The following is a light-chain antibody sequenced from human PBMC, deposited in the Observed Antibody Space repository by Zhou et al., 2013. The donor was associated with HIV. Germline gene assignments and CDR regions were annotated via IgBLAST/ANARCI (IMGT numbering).Light chain of an antibody. V-gene: IGKV3-20*01. CDR2: GAS. CDR1: HTISANY. J-gene: IGKJ2*01. Sequence: EIVLTQSPGTLSLSPGERATLSCRASHTISANYLAWYQQKPGQAPRLLVYGASTGATGIPDRFTGSGSGTDFTLTFTTLGPEDFAVYYCQQYANSPQTFGQGTKVEIK. CDR3: QQYANSPQT.